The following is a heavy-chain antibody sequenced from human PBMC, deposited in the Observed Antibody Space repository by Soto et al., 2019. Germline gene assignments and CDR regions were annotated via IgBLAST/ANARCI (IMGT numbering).Heavy chain of an antibody. CDR2: INPNSGGT. Sequence: QVQLVQAGAEVKKPGASVKVSCKASGYTFTGYYMHWVRQAPGQGLEWMGWINPNSGGTNYAQKFQGRVTMTRDTSISTAYMELSRLRADDTAVYYWAREAKCGYSHLPRALVYRYWGQGPLVTVSS. J-gene: IGHJ4*02. CDR1: GYTFTGYY. V-gene: IGHV1-2*02. D-gene: IGHD5-18*01. CDR3: AREAKCGYSHLPRALVYRY.